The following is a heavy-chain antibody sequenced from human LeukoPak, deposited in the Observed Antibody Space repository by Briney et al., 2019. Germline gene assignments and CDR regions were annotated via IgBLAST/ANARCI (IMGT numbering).Heavy chain of an antibody. D-gene: IGHD5-18*01. CDR1: GFTFSTYS. V-gene: IGHV3-48*01. J-gene: IGHJ4*02. Sequence: GGSLRLSCAASGFTFSTYSMNWVRQAPGQGLEWMSYISSSSSTIYYADSVKGRFTISRDNAKNSLYLQMNSLRAEDRDGYCCARDPAIQAWLSAYYFDYWGQGTLLAVSS. CDR2: ISSSSSTI. CDR3: ARDPAIQAWLSAYYFDY.